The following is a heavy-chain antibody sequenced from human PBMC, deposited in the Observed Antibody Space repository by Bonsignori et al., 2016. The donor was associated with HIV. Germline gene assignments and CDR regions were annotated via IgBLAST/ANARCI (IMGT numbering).Heavy chain of an antibody. Sequence: WIRQAPREGPEWVAVIWYDGSNKYFADSVKGRFTISRDNSKNTLFLQMNSLRAEDTAVYYCTKGGLYNNYDMHFDYWGQGTLVTVSS. CDR2: IWYDGSNK. D-gene: IGHD3-22*01. V-gene: IGHV3-33*06. J-gene: IGHJ4*02. CDR3: TKGGLYNNYDMHFDY.